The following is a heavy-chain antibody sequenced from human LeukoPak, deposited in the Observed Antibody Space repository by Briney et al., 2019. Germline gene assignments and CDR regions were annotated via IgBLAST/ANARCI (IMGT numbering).Heavy chain of an antibody. Sequence: PGGSLRLSCAASGFTFSSYSMNWVRQAPGKGLEWVSSISSSSSYIYYADSVKGRFTISRDNAKNSLYLQMNSLRAEDTAVYYCASTPYYYDSSGYYGYWGQGTLVTVSS. CDR2: ISSSSSYI. D-gene: IGHD3-22*01. CDR1: GFTFSSYS. V-gene: IGHV3-21*01. J-gene: IGHJ4*02. CDR3: ASTPYYYDSSGYYGY.